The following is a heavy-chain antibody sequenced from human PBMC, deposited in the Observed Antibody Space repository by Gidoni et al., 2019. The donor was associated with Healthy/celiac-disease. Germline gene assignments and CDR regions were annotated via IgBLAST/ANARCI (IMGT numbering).Heavy chain of an antibody. CDR3: ARGITTGTTY. V-gene: IGHV3-33*01. J-gene: IGHJ4*02. CDR2: IWYDGSNK. Sequence: QVQLVESGGGVVQPVRSLRLSCAASGFPFSSYGMHWVRQAPGKGLEWVAVIWYDGSNKYYADSVKGRFTISRDNSKNTLYLQMNSLRAEDTAVYYCARGITTGTTYWGQGTLVTVSS. D-gene: IGHD1-1*01. CDR1: GFPFSSYG.